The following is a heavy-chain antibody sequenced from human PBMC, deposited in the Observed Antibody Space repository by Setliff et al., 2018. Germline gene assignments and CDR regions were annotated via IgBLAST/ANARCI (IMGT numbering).Heavy chain of an antibody. J-gene: IGHJ4*02. CDR3: ARERQWPPERYFDY. V-gene: IGHV1-69*13. CDR2: IVPIFGTA. CDR1: GGTFSSYA. D-gene: IGHD6-19*01. Sequence: SVKVSCKASGGTFSSYAISWVRQAPGQGLEWMGGIVPIFGTANYAQKFQGRVTITADGSTSTAYMELNSLRSEDTAVYYCARERQWPPERYFDYWGQGTLVTVSS.